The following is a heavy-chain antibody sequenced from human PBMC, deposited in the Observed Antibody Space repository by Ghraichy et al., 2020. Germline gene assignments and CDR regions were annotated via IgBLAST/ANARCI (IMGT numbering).Heavy chain of an antibody. CDR2: IKQDGGET. Sequence: GGSLRLSCAASGFIISDYWMTWVRQAPGKGLEWVANIKQDGGETNYVNSVKGRFTISRDNAKNSLYLQLNSLRAEDTAVYYCVRTFRSSWYHAFEMWGQGSMVTESS. J-gene: IGHJ3*02. D-gene: IGHD6-13*01. CDR3: VRTFRSSWYHAFEM. CDR1: GFIISDYW. V-gene: IGHV3-7*03.